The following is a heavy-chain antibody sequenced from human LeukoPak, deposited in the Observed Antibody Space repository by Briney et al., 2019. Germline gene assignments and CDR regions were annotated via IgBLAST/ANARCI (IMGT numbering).Heavy chain of an antibody. CDR2: ISSRSSYYI. CDR1: GFTFNTYS. J-gene: IGHJ4*02. Sequence: PGGSLRLSCAASGFTFNTYSMNWVRQAPGKGLEWVSSISSRSSYYIYYADSVKGRFTISRDNAKNSLYLQMDSLRAEDTAVYYCAKDSCGGDCYSLDYWGQGTLVTVSS. D-gene: IGHD2-21*02. CDR3: AKDSCGGDCYSLDY. V-gene: IGHV3-21*01.